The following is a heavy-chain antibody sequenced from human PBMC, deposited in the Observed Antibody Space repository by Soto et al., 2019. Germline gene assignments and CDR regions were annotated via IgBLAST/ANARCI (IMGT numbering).Heavy chain of an antibody. J-gene: IGHJ4*02. Sequence: PGGSLRLSCAASGVSFSSYAMSWVRQAPGKGLEWVSAISGSGGSTYYADSVKGQFTISRDNSKKTLYLQMNSLRAEDTAVYYCAKDGGQWLVPTTPFDYWGQGTLVTVSS. CDR2: ISGSGGST. D-gene: IGHD6-19*01. CDR3: AKDGGQWLVPTTPFDY. CDR1: GVSFSSYA. V-gene: IGHV3-23*01.